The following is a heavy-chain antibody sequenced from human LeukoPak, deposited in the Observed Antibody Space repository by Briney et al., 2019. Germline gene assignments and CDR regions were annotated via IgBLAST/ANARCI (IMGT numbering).Heavy chain of an antibody. CDR3: ARDRTYYYDSSGDYYFDY. J-gene: IGHJ4*02. CDR1: GFIFSSYG. Sequence: PGGSLRLSCAASGFIFSSYGFHWVRQAPGKGLEWVAVIWYDGSNKYYADSVKGRFTISRDNSKNTLYLQMNSLRAEDTAVYYCARDRTYYYDSSGDYYFDYWGQGTLVTVSS. V-gene: IGHV3-33*01. CDR2: IWYDGSNK. D-gene: IGHD3-22*01.